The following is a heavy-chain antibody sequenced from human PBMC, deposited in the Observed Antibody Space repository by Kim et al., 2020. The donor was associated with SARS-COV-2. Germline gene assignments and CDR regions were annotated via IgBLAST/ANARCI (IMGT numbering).Heavy chain of an antibody. Sequence: LSLTCAASGFTFSSYGMHWVRQAPGKGLEWVAVIWYDGSNKYYADSVKGRFTISRDNSKNTLYLQMNSLRAEDTAVYYCAGEPYYYDSSGYYPWYYYYGMDVWGQGTTVTVSS. CDR2: IWYDGSNK. V-gene: IGHV3-33*01. D-gene: IGHD3-22*01. J-gene: IGHJ6*02. CDR3: AGEPYYYDSSGYYPWYYYYGMDV. CDR1: GFTFSSYG.